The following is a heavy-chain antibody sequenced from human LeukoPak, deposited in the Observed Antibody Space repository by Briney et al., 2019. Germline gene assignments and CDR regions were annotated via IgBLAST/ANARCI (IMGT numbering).Heavy chain of an antibody. CDR1: GGSISSYY. Sequence: SETLSLTCTVSGGSISSYYWSWIRQPPGKGLEWIGYIYYSGSTNYNPSLKGRVTISVDTSKNQFSLKLSSVTAADTAVYYCARAVYSSGPGYWFDPWGQGTLVTVSS. V-gene: IGHV4-59*01. CDR2: IYYSGST. CDR3: ARAVYSSGPGYWFDP. D-gene: IGHD6-19*01. J-gene: IGHJ5*02.